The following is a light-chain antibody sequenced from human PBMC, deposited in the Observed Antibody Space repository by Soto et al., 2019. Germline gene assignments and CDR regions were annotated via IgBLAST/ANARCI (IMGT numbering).Light chain of an antibody. CDR2: GAS. J-gene: IGKJ1*01. V-gene: IGKV3-15*01. Sequence: ETVMTQSPGTLSVSLGERATLSCRASQSVTSNLAWYQQKPGQAPRLLIHGASTRAPGFPARFSGSGSGTDFTLTISSLQSEDFAVYYCQQYDNWPWTFGQGTKVDI. CDR1: QSVTSN. CDR3: QQYDNWPWT.